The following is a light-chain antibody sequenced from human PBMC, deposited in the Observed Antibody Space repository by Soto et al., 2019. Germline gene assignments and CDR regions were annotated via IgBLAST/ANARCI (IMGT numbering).Light chain of an antibody. CDR1: QGIASS. CDR2: AAS. J-gene: IGKJ3*01. Sequence: DLHLTQSPSFLSASVGDRVTITCRASQGIASSLAWYQQKAGKAPKLLIYAASTLESGVPSRFSGSGSGTDFTLTISSLQPEDFATYYCQQANSFPFTFGPGTKVDIK. CDR3: QQANSFPFT. V-gene: IGKV1-9*01.